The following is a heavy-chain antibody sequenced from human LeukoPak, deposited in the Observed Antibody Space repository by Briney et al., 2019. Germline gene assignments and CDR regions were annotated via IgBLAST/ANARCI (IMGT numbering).Heavy chain of an antibody. V-gene: IGHV3-9*01. CDR1: GFTFDDYA. J-gene: IGHJ4*02. Sequence: GGPLRLSCAASGFTFDDYAMHWVRQAPGKGLEWVSGISWNSGSIGYADSVKGRFTISRDNAKNSLYLQMNSLRAEDTALYYCAKDKMLRYFDWTFDYWGQGTLVTVSS. CDR3: AKDKMLRYFDWTFDY. CDR2: ISWNSGSI. D-gene: IGHD3-9*01.